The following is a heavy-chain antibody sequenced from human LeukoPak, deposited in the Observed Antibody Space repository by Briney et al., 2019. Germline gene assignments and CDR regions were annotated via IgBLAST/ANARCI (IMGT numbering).Heavy chain of an antibody. CDR2: IWYDGSNK. CDR3: ARVDSSISSGWSNWYFDI. Sequence: GGSLRLSCAASGFTFSSYGMHWVRQAPGKGLERAAVIWYDGSNKYYADSVKGRFTISRDNSKNTLYLQMNSLRAEDTAVYYCARVDSSISSGWSNWYFDIWGRGTLVTVSS. CDR1: GFTFSSYG. D-gene: IGHD6-19*01. V-gene: IGHV3-33*01. J-gene: IGHJ2*01.